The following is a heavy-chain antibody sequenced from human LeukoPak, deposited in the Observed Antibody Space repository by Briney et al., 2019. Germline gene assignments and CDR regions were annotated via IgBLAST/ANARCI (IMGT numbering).Heavy chain of an antibody. J-gene: IGHJ4*02. CDR1: GFTFSSYG. D-gene: IGHD1-26*01. CDR3: TTIIVGATRTVNY. CDR2: IRYDGSNK. Sequence: GGSLRLSCAASGFTFSSYGMHWVRQAPGKGLEWVAFIRYDGSNKYYADSVKGRFTISRDNSKNTLYLQMNSLETEDTAIYYCTTIIVGATRTVNYWGQGTLVTVSS. V-gene: IGHV3-30*02.